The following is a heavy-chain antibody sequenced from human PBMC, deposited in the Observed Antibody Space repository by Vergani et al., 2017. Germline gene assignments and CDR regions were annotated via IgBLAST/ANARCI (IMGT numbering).Heavy chain of an antibody. J-gene: IGHJ4*02. CDR2: IQFDGSNQ. D-gene: IGHD3-16*01. CDR1: GFTLSNYD. V-gene: IGHV3-30*02. CDR3: AEHFRGWGIDY. Sequence: QVQLVESGGGVVQRGGSLRLSFATSGFTLSNYDMQWIRQGPGKGLEFVAFIQFDGSNQYYADSVKGRFTLSRDFSKNTLYLQMNSLRTDDTATYYCAEHFRGWGIDYWGQGTQVIVSS.